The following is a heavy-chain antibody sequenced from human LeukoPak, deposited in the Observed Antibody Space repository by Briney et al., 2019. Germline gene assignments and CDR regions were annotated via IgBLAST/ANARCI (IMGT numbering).Heavy chain of an antibody. J-gene: IGHJ3*02. D-gene: IGHD3-10*01. CDR2: INPNSGGT. CDR1: GYTFTGYY. CDR3: ARPRGLDAFDI. V-gene: IGHV1-2*02. Sequence: ASVKVSCKASGYTFTGYYLHWVRQAPGQGLEWMGYINPNSGGTNYAQKFQGRVTMTRDTSISTANMELSRLTSDDTAVYYCARPRGLDAFDIWGQGTMVTVSS.